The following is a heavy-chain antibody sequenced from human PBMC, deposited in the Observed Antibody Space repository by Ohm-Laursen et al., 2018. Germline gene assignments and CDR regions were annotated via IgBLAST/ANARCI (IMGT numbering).Heavy chain of an antibody. CDR2: IYYSGST. CDR3: ARVTGPGDYYGLDV. D-gene: IGHD3-9*01. J-gene: IGHJ6*02. CDR1: GGSISSYY. V-gene: IGHV4-59*12. Sequence: SETLSLTCIVSGGSISSYYWSWIRQPPGKGLEWIGYIYYSGSTDYNPSLKSRVTISVDTSKNQFSLKLRSVTAADTAVYFCARVTGPGDYYGLDVWGQGTTVTVSS.